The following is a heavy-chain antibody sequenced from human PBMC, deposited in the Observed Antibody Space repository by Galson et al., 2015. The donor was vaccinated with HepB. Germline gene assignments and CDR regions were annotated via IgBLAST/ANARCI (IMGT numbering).Heavy chain of an antibody. CDR3: ARDYYDASSDY. CDR2: ININTGKP. Sequence: SVKVSRKASGYIFTRFGINWVRQAPGQGLEWMGWININTGKPTYAQGFTGRFVFSLDTSVSTAYLQINSLKAEDTAVYYCARDYYDASSDYWGQGTLVTVSS. V-gene: IGHV7-4-1*02. CDR1: GYIFTRFG. J-gene: IGHJ4*02. D-gene: IGHD3-22*01.